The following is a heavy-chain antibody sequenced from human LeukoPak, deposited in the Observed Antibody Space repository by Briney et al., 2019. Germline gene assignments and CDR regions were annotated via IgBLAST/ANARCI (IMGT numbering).Heavy chain of an antibody. V-gene: IGHV3-33*01. D-gene: IGHD6-6*01. CDR2: IWYDGNNK. Sequence: PGTSLRLSCAASGFTSSSYGMHWVRQAPGKGLEWVAVIWYDGNNKYYGDSVKGRFTISRDNSQNTLYLQMNSLRAEDTAVYYCARGSSYNLNRFDPWGQGTLVTVSS. CDR1: GFTSSSYG. CDR3: ARGSSYNLNRFDP. J-gene: IGHJ5*02.